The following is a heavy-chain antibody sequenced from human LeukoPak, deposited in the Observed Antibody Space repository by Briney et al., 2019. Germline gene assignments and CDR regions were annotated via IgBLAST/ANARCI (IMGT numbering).Heavy chain of an antibody. Sequence: GASVKVSCKASGLTFTSYGFSWVRQAPGQRPEWMGWISANNGNTIYVQKFQGRVTMTTDTSTTTVYMELRDLRSDDTAVYYCAKDGRPMIPFSWFDPWGQGTLVIVSS. CDR1: GLTFTSYG. V-gene: IGHV1-18*01. D-gene: IGHD3-16*01. J-gene: IGHJ5*02. CDR3: AKDGRPMIPFSWFDP. CDR2: ISANNGNT.